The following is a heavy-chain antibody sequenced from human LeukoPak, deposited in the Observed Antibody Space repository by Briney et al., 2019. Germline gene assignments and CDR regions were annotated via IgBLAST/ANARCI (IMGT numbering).Heavy chain of an antibody. CDR3: ARAGERGQTTGYYYYYYMDV. J-gene: IGHJ6*03. D-gene: IGHD1-14*01. V-gene: IGHV3-11*01. CDR2: ISSSGSTI. CDR1: GFTFSDYY. Sequence: GGSLRLSCAASGFTFSDYYMSWLRQAPGKGLEWVSYISSSGSTIYYADSVKGRFTISRDNAKNSLYLQMNSLRAEDTAVYYCARAGERGQTTGYYYYYYMDVWGKGTTVTVSS.